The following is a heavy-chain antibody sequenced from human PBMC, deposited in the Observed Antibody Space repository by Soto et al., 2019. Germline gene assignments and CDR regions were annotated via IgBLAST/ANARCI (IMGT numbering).Heavy chain of an antibody. CDR2: ISGSGGST. CDR3: AKMGADSSSENLYYYYGMDV. CDR1: GFTFSSYA. V-gene: IGHV3-23*01. J-gene: IGHJ6*02. Sequence: GGSLRLSCAASGFTFSSYAMSWVRQAPGKGLEWVSAISGSGGSTYYADSVKGRFTISRENSKNTLYLQMNSLRAEDTAVYYCAKMGADSSSENLYYYYGMDVWGQGTTVTVSS. D-gene: IGHD6-6*01.